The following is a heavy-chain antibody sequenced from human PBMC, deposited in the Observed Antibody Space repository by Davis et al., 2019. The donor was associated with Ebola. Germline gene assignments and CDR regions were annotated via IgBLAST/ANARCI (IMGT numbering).Heavy chain of an antibody. CDR3: TTPGGQDSGYDVFDI. D-gene: IGHD5-12*01. J-gene: IGHJ3*02. V-gene: IGHV1-46*03. Sequence: ASVQVSCKASRYTFTTYYMHWVRQAPGQGLEWMGMNNPNDGRTIYAQKFQGRVTVTRDTSTTTVYMDLSSLRSEDTALYYCTTPGGQDSGYDVFDIWGQGTMVTVSS. CDR1: RYTFTTYY. CDR2: NNPNDGRT.